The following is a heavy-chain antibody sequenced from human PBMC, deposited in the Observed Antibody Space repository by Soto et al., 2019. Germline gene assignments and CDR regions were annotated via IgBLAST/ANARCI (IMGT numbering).Heavy chain of an antibody. CDR3: ARSLLNWSYDNYYYYGMDV. D-gene: IGHD1-7*01. J-gene: IGHJ6*02. CDR1: GGSISSGDYY. CDR2: IYYSGST. Sequence: PSETLSLTCTVSGGSISSGDYYWSWIRQPPGKGLEWIGYIYYSGSTYYNPSLKSRVTISVDTSKNQFSLKLSSVTAADTAVYYCARSLLNWSYDNYYYYGMDVWGQGTTVTVSS. V-gene: IGHV4-30-4*01.